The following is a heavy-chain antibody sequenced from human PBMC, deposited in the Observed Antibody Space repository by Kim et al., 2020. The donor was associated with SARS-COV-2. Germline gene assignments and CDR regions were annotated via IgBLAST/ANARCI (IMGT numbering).Heavy chain of an antibody. D-gene: IGHD3-10*01. CDR3: ARANRPQRGGFGGPEGGDY. J-gene: IGHJ4*02. CDR1: GFTFSSYS. CDR2: ISSSSSYI. V-gene: IGHV3-21*01. Sequence: GGSLRLSCAASGFTFSSYSMNWVRQAPGKGLEWVSSISSSSSYIYYADSVKGRFTISRDNAKNSLYLQMNSLRAADTAVYYCARANRPQRGGFGGPEGGDYWGQGTLVTVSS.